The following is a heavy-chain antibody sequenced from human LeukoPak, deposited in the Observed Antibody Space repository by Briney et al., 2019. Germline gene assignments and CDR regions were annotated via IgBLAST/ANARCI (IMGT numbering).Heavy chain of an antibody. CDR2: ISYEGSNK. D-gene: IGHD6-13*01. J-gene: IGHJ4*02. CDR1: GFTFSSYA. V-gene: IGHV3-30-3*01. Sequence: GGSLRLSCAASGFTFSSYAMHWVRQAPGKGLEWVAVISYEGSNKYYADSVKGRFTISRDNSKNTLYLQMNSLRAEDTAVYYCARARPLRVPSAAGPGPLVVYWGQGTLVTVSS. CDR3: ARARPLRVPSAAGPGPLVVY.